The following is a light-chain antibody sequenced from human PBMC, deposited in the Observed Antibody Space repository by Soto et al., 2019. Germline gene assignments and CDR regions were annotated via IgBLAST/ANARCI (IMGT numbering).Light chain of an antibody. Sequence: QSVLTQPPSVSGAPGQRVTISCTGSSSNIGAGYDVHWYQQLPGTAPKLIMSGNSNRPAGVPDRFSGSKSGTSASLAITKLQAEDEADYYCQYYDSSLSVVFGGGTKLTVL. CDR1: SSNIGAGYD. CDR2: GNS. CDR3: QYYDSSLSVV. J-gene: IGLJ2*01. V-gene: IGLV1-40*01.